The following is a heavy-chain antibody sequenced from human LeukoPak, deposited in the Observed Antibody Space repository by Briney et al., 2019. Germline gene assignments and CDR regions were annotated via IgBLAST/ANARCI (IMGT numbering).Heavy chain of an antibody. CDR3: ARGGGYDSPLEYYFDS. Sequence: SETLSLTCVVSGDSMSHYYWTWIRQPPGKGLQWIGYIFSSGRTSYNPSLESRVTMSIDRSKSRFSLELSSVTAADTAVYYCARGGGYDSPLEYYFDSWGQGALVTVSS. D-gene: IGHD5-12*01. J-gene: IGHJ4*02. V-gene: IGHV4-59*01. CDR1: GDSMSHYY. CDR2: IFSSGRT.